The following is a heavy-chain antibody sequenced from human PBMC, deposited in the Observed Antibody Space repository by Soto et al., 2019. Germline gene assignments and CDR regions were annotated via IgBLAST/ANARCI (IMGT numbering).Heavy chain of an antibody. J-gene: IGHJ4*02. D-gene: IGHD1-26*01. Sequence: QVQLVQSGAEVKKPWSSVKVSCKASGYTFTSYGISWVRQAPGQGLEWMGWISAYNGNTKYAQKLQGRVTTTTDTSTSTAYMELRSLRSDDTAVYYCARDLGGSYYAPVDYWGQGTLVTVSS. CDR2: ISAYNGNT. V-gene: IGHV1-18*01. CDR1: GYTFTSYG. CDR3: ARDLGGSYYAPVDY.